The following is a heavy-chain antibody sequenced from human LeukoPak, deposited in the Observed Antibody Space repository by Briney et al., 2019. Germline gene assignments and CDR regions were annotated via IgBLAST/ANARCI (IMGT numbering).Heavy chain of an antibody. CDR3: AKRGVVIRVILVGFHKEAYYFDS. Sequence: GGSLRLSCTVSGLTLSNYGMSWVRQAPGKGLEWVGGISDSGGRTNYADSVKGRFTISRDNPKNTLYLQMNSLRAEDTAVYFCAKRGVVIRVILVGFHKEAYYFDSWGQGALVTVSS. CDR2: ISDSGGRT. J-gene: IGHJ4*02. CDR1: GLTLSNYG. D-gene: IGHD3-22*01. V-gene: IGHV3-23*01.